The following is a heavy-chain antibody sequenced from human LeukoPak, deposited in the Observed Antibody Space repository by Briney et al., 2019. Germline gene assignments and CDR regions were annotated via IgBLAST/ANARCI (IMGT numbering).Heavy chain of an antibody. CDR2: IRYDGSNK. J-gene: IGHJ6*03. CDR3: ARGHGDSNYYYYYYMDV. V-gene: IGHV3-30*02. Sequence: AGGSLRLSCAASGFTFSSYGMHWVRQAPGKGLEWVAFIRYDGSNKYYADSVKGRFTISRDNSKNTLYLQMNSLRAEDTAVYYCARGHGDSNYYYYYYMDVWGKGTTVTVSS. CDR1: GFTFSSYG. D-gene: IGHD4-17*01.